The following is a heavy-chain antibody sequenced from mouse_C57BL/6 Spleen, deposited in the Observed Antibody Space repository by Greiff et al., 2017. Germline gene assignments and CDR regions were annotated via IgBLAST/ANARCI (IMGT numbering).Heavy chain of an antibody. D-gene: IGHD2-4*01. Sequence: VQLQQSGPELVKPGASVKISCKASGYSFTGYYMNWVKQSPEKSLEWIGEINPSTGGTTYNQKFKAKATLTVDKSSSTAYMQLKSLTSEDSAVYYCARREDYYWYFDVWGTGTTVTVSS. V-gene: IGHV1-42*01. CDR1: GYSFTGYY. J-gene: IGHJ1*03. CDR3: ARREDYYWYFDV. CDR2: INPSTGGT.